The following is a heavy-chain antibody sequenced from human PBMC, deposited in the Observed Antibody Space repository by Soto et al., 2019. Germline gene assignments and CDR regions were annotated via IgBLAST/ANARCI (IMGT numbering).Heavy chain of an antibody. Sequence: QVQLVQSGAEVEKPGASVKVSCKASGYTFTTYDFNWVRQAPGHGLEWMGWMNPDTGNTGYAQKCQGRVTMTRDTSISTAFMALSGLTAEDTAVYYCARALGSSSTSRLDFWGQGTLVTVSS. D-gene: IGHD2-2*01. CDR3: ARALGSSSTSRLDF. CDR2: MNPDTGNT. V-gene: IGHV1-8*01. J-gene: IGHJ4*02. CDR1: GYTFTTYD.